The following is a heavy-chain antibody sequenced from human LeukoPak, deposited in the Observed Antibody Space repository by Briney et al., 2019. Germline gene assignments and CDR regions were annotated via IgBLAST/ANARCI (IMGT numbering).Heavy chain of an antibody. J-gene: IGHJ4*02. CDR2: INHSGST. CDR3: ARGLSFYSSGWYGY. D-gene: IGHD6-19*01. Sequence: SETLSLTCAVYGGSFSGYYWSWTRQPPGKGLEWIGEINHSGSTNYNPSLKSRVTISVDTSKNQFSLKLSSVTAADTAVYYCARGLSFYSSGWYGYWGQGTLVTVSS. V-gene: IGHV4-34*01. CDR1: GGSFSGYY.